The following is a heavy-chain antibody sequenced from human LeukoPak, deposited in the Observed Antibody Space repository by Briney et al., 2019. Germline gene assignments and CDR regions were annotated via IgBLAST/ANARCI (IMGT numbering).Heavy chain of an antibody. V-gene: IGHV3-23*01. CDR2: ISGGGDST. CDR3: AKAGSSGYFSAY. D-gene: IGHD6-13*01. J-gene: IGHJ4*02. Sequence: GGSLRLSRAASGFTFSHYGMSWVRQAPGKGLEWVSDISGGGDSTSYADSVKGRFTISRDSSKNTLYLQMNSLRAEDTAMYYCAKAGSSGYFSAYWGQGTLVTVSS. CDR1: GFTFSHYG.